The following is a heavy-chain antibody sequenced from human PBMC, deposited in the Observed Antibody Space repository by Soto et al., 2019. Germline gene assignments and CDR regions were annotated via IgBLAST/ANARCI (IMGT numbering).Heavy chain of an antibody. CDR3: VHMTQVWFAFDY. CDR1: GFSLTISGVG. J-gene: IGHJ4*02. D-gene: IGHD5-18*01. CDR2: TYWNDDN. Sequence: GSGPTLVNPTQTLTLTCIFSGFSLTISGVGVGWIRQPPGQALEWLALTYWNDDNHYSPSLTGRLTITKDTSKNQVVLTMTNMDPVDTGTYYCVHMTQVWFAFDYWGQGALVTVSS. V-gene: IGHV2-5*04.